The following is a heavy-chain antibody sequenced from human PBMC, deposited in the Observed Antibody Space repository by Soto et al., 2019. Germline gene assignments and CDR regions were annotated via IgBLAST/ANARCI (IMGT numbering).Heavy chain of an antibody. CDR1: GYTFTGYY. CDR2: INPNSGGT. CDR3: ARDRQYGDYGYYFDF. Sequence: ASVKFSWKTSGYTFTGYYMHWVRQAPGQGLKWMGWINPNSGGTDYAQNFQGRVTMTRXTXXNXXXMXLXXLRSDDTALYYCARDRQYGDYGYYFDFWGQGTLVTVSS. V-gene: IGHV1-2*02. D-gene: IGHD4-17*01. J-gene: IGHJ4*02.